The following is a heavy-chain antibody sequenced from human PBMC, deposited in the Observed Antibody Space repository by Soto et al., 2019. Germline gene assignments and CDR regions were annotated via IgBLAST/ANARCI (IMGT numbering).Heavy chain of an antibody. D-gene: IGHD3-9*01. CDR2: ISWDGEK. J-gene: IGHJ4*02. Sequence: QITLKESGPTLVKPTQTLTLTCTFSGFSLNTRGVGVGWIRQPPGKALEWLALISWDGEKRYSPSLKSRLTIXXDTSENQVVLTMTNMDPVDTATYCSAPRRGDLLTGHYYFDSWGQGTLVTVSS. CDR1: GFSLNTRGVG. V-gene: IGHV2-5*02. CDR3: APRRGDLLTGHYYFDS.